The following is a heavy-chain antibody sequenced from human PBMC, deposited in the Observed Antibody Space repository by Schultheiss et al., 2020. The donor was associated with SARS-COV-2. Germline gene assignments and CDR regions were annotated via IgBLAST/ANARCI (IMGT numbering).Heavy chain of an antibody. CDR1: GFTVSSNY. CDR2: IWYDGSNK. V-gene: IGHV3-33*08. J-gene: IGHJ4*02. CDR3: ARDSHSSSWHYFDS. Sequence: GGSLRLSCAASGFTVSSNYMSWVRQAPGKGLEWVAVIWYDGSNKYYADSVKGRFTISRDDSKNTLYLQMDSLRVEDTAVYYCARDSHSSSWHYFDSWGRGTLVTVSS. D-gene: IGHD6-19*01.